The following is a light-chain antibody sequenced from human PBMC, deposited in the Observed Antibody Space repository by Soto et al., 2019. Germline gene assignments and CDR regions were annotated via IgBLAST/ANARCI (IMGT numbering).Light chain of an antibody. V-gene: IGKV3-20*01. CDR2: GAS. CDR1: QSVSSNH. J-gene: IGKJ2*01. CDR3: QQLYT. Sequence: EIVLTQSPDTLSLSPGERATLSCRASQSVSSNHLAWYQQKPGQAPRLLMYGASTRATGIPDRFSGSGSGTDFTLTIGRLEPEDFAVYYCQQLYTFGQGTKLEIK.